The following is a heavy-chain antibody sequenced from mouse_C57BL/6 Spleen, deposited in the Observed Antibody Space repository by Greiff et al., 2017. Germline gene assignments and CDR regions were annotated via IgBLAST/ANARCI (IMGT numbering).Heavy chain of an antibody. CDR2: IRSDGST. Sequence: VHLVESGPGLVAPSQSLSISCTVSGFSLTSYGVHWVRQPPGKGLEWLVVIRSDGSTTYNSALKSRLSITNDNSKSQVFLKMNSLQTDDTAMYYCARHGGGNYWYFEGWGTGTTVTVAS. V-gene: IGHV2-6-1*01. D-gene: IGHD1-1*02. J-gene: IGHJ1*03. CDR3: ARHGGGNYWYFEG. CDR1: GFSLTSYG.